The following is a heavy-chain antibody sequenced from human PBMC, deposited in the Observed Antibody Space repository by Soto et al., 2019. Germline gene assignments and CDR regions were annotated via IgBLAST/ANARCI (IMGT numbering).Heavy chain of an antibody. Sequence: ASETLSLTCAVSGGSISSGGYSWSWIRQPPGNGLEWIGYIYHGGSTYYNPSLESRVTISVDRSKNQFSLKLSSVTAADTAAYYCARVDLYYDCRFDYWGQGTLVTVSS. CDR3: ARVDLYYDCRFDY. CDR1: GGSISSGGYS. D-gene: IGHD3-22*01. CDR2: IYHGGST. V-gene: IGHV4-30-2*01. J-gene: IGHJ4*02.